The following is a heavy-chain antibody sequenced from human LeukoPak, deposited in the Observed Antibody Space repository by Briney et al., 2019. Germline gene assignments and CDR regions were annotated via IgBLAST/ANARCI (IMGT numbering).Heavy chain of an antibody. J-gene: IGHJ6*03. CDR2: VYTSGST. CDR1: GGSISSYY. Sequence: SETLSLTCTVSGGSISSYYWSWIRQPAGKGLEWIGRVYTSGSTNYNPSLKSRVTMSVDTSKNQFSLKLSSVTAADTAVYYCARVKSDCSSTSCYGGYYMDVWGKGTTVTVSS. D-gene: IGHD2-2*01. V-gene: IGHV4-4*07. CDR3: ARVKSDCSSTSCYGGYYMDV.